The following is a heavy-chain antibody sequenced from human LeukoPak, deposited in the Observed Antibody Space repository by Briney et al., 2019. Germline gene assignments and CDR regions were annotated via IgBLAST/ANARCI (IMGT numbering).Heavy chain of an antibody. V-gene: IGHV1-2*02. CDR2: INPNSGGT. Sequence: ASVKVSCKASGYTFTSYGISWVRQAPGQGLEWMGWINPNSGGTNYAQKFQGRVTMTRDTSISTAYMELSRLRSDDTAVYYCARVRLGTASNWFDPWGQGTLVTVSS. CDR1: GYTFTSYG. CDR3: ARVRLGTASNWFDP. J-gene: IGHJ5*02. D-gene: IGHD5-18*01.